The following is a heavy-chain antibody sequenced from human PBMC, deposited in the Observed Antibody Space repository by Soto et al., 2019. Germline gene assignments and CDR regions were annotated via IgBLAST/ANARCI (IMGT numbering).Heavy chain of an antibody. CDR2: IWDDGRRK. CDR1: GFTFSLYG. CDR3: ATWQGCLNFHY. J-gene: IGHJ4*02. Sequence: QAQLVESGGVVVQPGRSLRLSCAASGFTFSLYGMHWIRQAPGNGLEWVAAIWDDGRRKDYADSVKDRLFTYRDNSKNTLYLQLDSLRPEDEAVYYCATWQGCLNFHYGGQGTLVTVSS. V-gene: IGHV3-33*01.